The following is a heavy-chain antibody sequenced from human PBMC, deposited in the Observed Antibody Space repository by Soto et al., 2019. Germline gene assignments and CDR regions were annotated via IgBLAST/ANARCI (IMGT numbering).Heavy chain of an antibody. CDR2: IYYSGSP. CDR3: TRGHRDGYNLPYGMDV. Sequence: NPSETLSLTCTVSGGSISNGSYYWSWIRRHPGKGLEWIGSIYYSGSPYYNPSLKSRVTISVDTSKNQFSLKLSSVTAADTAVYYCTRGHRDGYNLPYGMDVWGQGTTVTVSS. D-gene: IGHD5-12*01. V-gene: IGHV4-31*03. J-gene: IGHJ6*02. CDR1: GGSISNGSYY.